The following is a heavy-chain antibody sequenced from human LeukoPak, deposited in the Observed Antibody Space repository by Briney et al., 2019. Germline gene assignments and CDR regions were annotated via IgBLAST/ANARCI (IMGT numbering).Heavy chain of an antibody. CDR1: GYVFIDYY. CDR3: ARGRRILVDDTNAGDFFDF. V-gene: IGHV1-2*02. J-gene: IGHJ4*02. CDR2: VNPNSDAT. D-gene: IGHD2-15*01. Sequence: ASVKVSCRASGYVFIDYYILWVRQAPGQGLEWMGWVNPNSDATYYPQKFRGRATMTRDTSISTAYMELSRLRSDDTAVYYCARGRRILVDDTNAGDFFDFWGQGALVTVSS.